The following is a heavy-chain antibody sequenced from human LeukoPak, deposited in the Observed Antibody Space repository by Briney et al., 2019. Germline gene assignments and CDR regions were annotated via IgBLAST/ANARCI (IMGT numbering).Heavy chain of an antibody. CDR2: IYTSGST. CDR1: GGSISSSSYY. Sequence: SETLSLTCTVSGGSISSSSYYWGWIRQPPGKGLEWIGRIYTSGSTNYNPSLKSRVTISVDTSKNQFSLKLSSVTAADTAVYYCAREAIVVVPAAMVGWFDPWGQGTLVTVSS. J-gene: IGHJ5*02. V-gene: IGHV4-61*02. D-gene: IGHD2-2*01. CDR3: AREAIVVVPAAMVGWFDP.